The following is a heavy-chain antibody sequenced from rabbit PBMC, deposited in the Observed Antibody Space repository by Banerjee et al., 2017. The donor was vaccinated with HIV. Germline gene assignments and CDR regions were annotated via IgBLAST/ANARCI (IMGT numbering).Heavy chain of an antibody. CDR1: GFAFNSVYD. CDR3: ARYFTGVIGWNFGW. Sequence: QEQLVESGGGLVQPEGSLTLTCTASGFAFNSVYDMCWVRQAPGKGLEWIGYICSTIDYTSYSTWAKGRFTISKTSSTTVTLLMTSLTVADTATYFCARYFTGVIGWNFGWWGQGTLVTVS. CDR2: ICSTIDYT. V-gene: IGHV1S45*01. D-gene: IGHD4-1*01. J-gene: IGHJ6*01.